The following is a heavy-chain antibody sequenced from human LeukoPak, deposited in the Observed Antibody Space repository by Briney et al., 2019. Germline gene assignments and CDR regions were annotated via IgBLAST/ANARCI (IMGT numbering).Heavy chain of an antibody. D-gene: IGHD4-23*01. CDR2: ISSSGNTL. Sequence: GGSLRLSCAASGFTFSSYWMSWVRQAPGKGLEWVSYISSSGNTLYYADSVKGRFTISRDNTQNSLYLQMHSLRAEDTAVYYCAREGGNSDYWGQGTLVTVSS. J-gene: IGHJ4*02. CDR1: GFTFSSYW. CDR3: AREGGNSDY. V-gene: IGHV3-48*04.